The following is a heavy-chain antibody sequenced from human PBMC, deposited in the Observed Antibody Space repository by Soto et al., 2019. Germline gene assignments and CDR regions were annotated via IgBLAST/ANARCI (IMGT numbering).Heavy chain of an antibody. D-gene: IGHD3-16*02. Sequence: PEGSLRLSCAASRFTFSSYGMHWVRQAPGKGLEWVAVIWYDGSNKYYADSVKGRFTISRDNSNNTLYLQMNSLRAEDTAVYYCARGHYDYVWGSYRPQSYFDYWGQGTLVTVSS. V-gene: IGHV3-33*01. CDR1: RFTFSSYG. CDR2: IWYDGSNK. CDR3: ARGHYDYVWGSYRPQSYFDY. J-gene: IGHJ4*02.